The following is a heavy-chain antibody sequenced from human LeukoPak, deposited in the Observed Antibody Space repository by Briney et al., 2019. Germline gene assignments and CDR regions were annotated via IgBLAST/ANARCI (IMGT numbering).Heavy chain of an antibody. CDR1: GGSISSYY. CDR3: ARDRDVDDLDS. J-gene: IGHJ5*01. CDR2: IYYSGNT. D-gene: IGHD1-1*01. V-gene: IGHV4-59*12. Sequence: SETLSLTCTVSGGSISSYYWSWIRQPPGKGLEWIGYIYYSGNTNYNPSLTSRVTISIDTSKNQLSPNLKSVTAADTAVYYCARDRDVDDLDSWGHGTLVTVSS.